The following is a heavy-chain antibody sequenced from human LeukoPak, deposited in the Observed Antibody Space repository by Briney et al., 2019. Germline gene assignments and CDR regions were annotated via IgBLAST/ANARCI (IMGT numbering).Heavy chain of an antibody. J-gene: IGHJ6*03. V-gene: IGHV4-34*01. Sequence: SETLSLTCAVYGGSFSGYYWSWIRQPPGKGLEWIGEINHSGSTNYNPSLKSRVTISVDTSKNQFSLKLSSVTAADTAVYYCARARIAVAGTRYYYYYYMDVWGKGTTVTISS. CDR3: ARARIAVAGTRYYYYYYMDV. CDR1: GGSFSGYY. CDR2: INHSGST. D-gene: IGHD6-19*01.